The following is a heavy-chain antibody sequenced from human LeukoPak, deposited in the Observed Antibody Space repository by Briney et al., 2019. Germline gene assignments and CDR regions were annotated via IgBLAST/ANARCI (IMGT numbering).Heavy chain of an antibody. Sequence: GGSLRLSCAASGFTFSDYYMNWVRQAPGRGLEWLSYLTRTSSATWYADSVKGRFTIFRDNAKSSLYLQMNSLRVGDTAVYYCATGGSEYRSDWFDSWGQGTLVNVAS. CDR3: ATGGSEYRSDWFDS. CDR1: GFTFSDYY. V-gene: IGHV3-11*06. J-gene: IGHJ5*01. CDR2: LTRTSSAT. D-gene: IGHD5-18*01.